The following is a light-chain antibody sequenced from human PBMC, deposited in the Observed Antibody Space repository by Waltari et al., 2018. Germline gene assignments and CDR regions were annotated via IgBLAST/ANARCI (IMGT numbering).Light chain of an antibody. CDR2: GAS. CDR3: QQYNNWPPMT. CDR1: QSVSSN. Sequence: IVMTQSPATLSVSPVERATLSCRASQSVSSNLAWYQQKPGQAPRLLIYGASTRATCIPARFSGSGSGTEFTLTISSLQSEDLALYYCQQYNNWPPMTFGQGTRLEIK. V-gene: IGKV3-15*01. J-gene: IGKJ5*01.